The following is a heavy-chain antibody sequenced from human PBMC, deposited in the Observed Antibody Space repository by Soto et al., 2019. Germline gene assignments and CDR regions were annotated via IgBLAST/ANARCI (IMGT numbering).Heavy chain of an antibody. V-gene: IGHV4-31*03. CDR3: ARDSRYYYDSSGYSPIYYGMDV. Sequence: PSETLSLTCTVSGGSISSGGYYWSWIRQHPGKGLEWIGYIYYSGSTYYNPSLKSRVTISVDTSKNQFSLKLSSVTAADTAVYYCARDSRYYYDSSGYSPIYYGMDVWGQGPTVTVSS. CDR2: IYYSGST. D-gene: IGHD3-22*01. CDR1: GGSISSGGYY. J-gene: IGHJ6*02.